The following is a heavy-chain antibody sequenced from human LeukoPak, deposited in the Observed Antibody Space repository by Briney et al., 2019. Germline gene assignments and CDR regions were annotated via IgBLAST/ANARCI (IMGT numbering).Heavy chain of an antibody. Sequence: PGGSLRLSCAASGFTVSSYGMHWVRQAPGKGLEWVAIIWYDGSNKYYADSVKGRFTISRDNSKNTLYLQMNSLRAEDTAVYYCARDRVAAAGAYFDYRGQGTLVTVSS. V-gene: IGHV3-33*01. D-gene: IGHD6-13*01. J-gene: IGHJ4*02. CDR2: IWYDGSNK. CDR1: GFTVSSYG. CDR3: ARDRVAAAGAYFDY.